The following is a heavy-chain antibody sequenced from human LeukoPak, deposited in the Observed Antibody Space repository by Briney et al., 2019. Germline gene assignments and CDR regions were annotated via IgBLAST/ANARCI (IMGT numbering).Heavy chain of an antibody. J-gene: IGHJ3*02. CDR2: INHSGST. V-gene: IGHV4-34*01. CDR1: GGSISSYY. D-gene: IGHD4-17*01. CDR3: ARDWSVTTPLDAFDI. Sequence: SETLSLTCTVSGGSISSYYWSWIRQPPGRGLEWSGEINHSGSTNYNPSLKSRVTISVDTSKNQFSLKLSSVTAADTAVYYCARDWSVTTPLDAFDIWGQGTMVTVSS.